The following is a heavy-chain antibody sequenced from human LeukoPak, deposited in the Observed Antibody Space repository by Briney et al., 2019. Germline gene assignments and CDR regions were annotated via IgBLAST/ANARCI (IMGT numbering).Heavy chain of an antibody. CDR1: GFTFSDYY. D-gene: IGHD2-15*01. Sequence: GGSLRLSCAASGFTFSDYYMSWIRQAPGKGLEWVSYISSSGSTIYYADSVKGRFTISRDNAKNSLYLQMNSLRAEDTAVYYCARTYCSGGSCYPFDYWGQGTLVTVSS. CDR3: ARTYCSGGSCYPFDY. J-gene: IGHJ4*02. CDR2: ISSSGSTI. V-gene: IGHV3-11*01.